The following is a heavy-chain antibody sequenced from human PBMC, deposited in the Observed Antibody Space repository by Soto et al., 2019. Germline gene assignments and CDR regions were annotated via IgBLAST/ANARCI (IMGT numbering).Heavy chain of an antibody. J-gene: IGHJ5*02. CDR1: GFTFSSNA. D-gene: IGHD2-15*01. V-gene: IGHV3-23*01. Sequence: GGSLRLSCAASGFTFSSNAMSWVRQVPGKGLEWVSAMSGTGGTTYYADSVKGRFTISRDNSKSTLYLQMDSLRAEDTAVYYCAEDLAQGTTWYRGLDPWGQGTLVTVSS. CDR2: MSGTGGTT. CDR3: AEDLAQGTTWYRGLDP.